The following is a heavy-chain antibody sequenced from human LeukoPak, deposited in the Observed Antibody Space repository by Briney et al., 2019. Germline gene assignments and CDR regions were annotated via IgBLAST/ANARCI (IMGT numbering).Heavy chain of an antibody. Sequence: ASVKVSCKASGYTFTSYGISWVRQAPGQGLEWMGWISAYNGNTNYAQKLQGRVTMTTDTSTSTAYMELRSLRSDDTAVYYCARDRNTEAARPGLSAFDIWAKGQWSPSLQ. J-gene: IGHJ3*02. CDR1: GYTFTSYG. CDR3: ARDRNTEAARPGLSAFDI. D-gene: IGHD6-6*01. V-gene: IGHV1-18*01. CDR2: ISAYNGNT.